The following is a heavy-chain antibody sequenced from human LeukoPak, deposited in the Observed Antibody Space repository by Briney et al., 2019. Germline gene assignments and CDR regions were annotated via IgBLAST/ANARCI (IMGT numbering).Heavy chain of an antibody. CDR3: AKALTTVTTIWDY. CDR2: ITTSADTP. CDR1: GYTLSSYS. D-gene: IGHD4-17*01. V-gene: IGHV3-23*01. J-gene: IGHJ4*02. Sequence: PGGFLRLSCAASGYTLSSYSENWVREAPGKGLEWVSLITTSADTPYYADSVKGRFTISRDNSKNTLFLQMNGLRAEDTAVYYCAKALTTVTTIWDYWGQGTLVTVSS.